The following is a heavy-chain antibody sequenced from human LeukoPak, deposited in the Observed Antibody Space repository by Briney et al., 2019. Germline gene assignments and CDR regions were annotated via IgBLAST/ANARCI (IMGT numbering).Heavy chain of an antibody. CDR3: ARDKDA. J-gene: IGHJ5*02. CDR1: GVTVSNNY. V-gene: IGHV3-66*01. CDR2: IYSDGTT. Sequence: GGSLRLSCVVSGVTVSNNYRSWVRQAPGKGLEWVSVIYSDGTTRNADSVKGRFTISRDNSKNTVYLQMDSLRAEDTAVYYCARDKDAWGQGTLVTVSS.